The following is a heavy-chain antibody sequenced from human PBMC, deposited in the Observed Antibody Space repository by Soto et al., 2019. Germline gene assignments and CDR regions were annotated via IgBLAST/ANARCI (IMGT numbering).Heavy chain of an antibody. Sequence: SETLSLTCTVSGGSISSGDYYWSWIRQPPGKGLEWIGYIYYSGRTYYNPSLKSRVTISVDTSKNQFSLKLSSVTAADTAVYYCARDIHNSSGYHLGLGAFAYWGQGT. CDR1: GGSISSGDYY. D-gene: IGHD3-22*01. V-gene: IGHV4-30-4*01. CDR3: ARDIHNSSGYHLGLGAFAY. CDR2: IYYSGRT. J-gene: IGHJ4*02.